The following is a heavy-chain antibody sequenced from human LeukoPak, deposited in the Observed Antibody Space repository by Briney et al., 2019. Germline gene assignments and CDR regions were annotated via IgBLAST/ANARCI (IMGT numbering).Heavy chain of an antibody. D-gene: IGHD1-26*01. CDR3: ARETGTYSAFDY. CDR2: IYHSGST. V-gene: IGHV4-38-2*02. CDR1: GYSISSGYY. J-gene: IGHJ4*02. Sequence: SETLSLTCTVSGYSISSGYYWAWIRQPPGKGLEWIGTIYHSGSTYSNPSLKSRVTVPVDTSKNQFSLRLSSVTAADTAVYYCARETGTYSAFDYWGQGTLVTVSS.